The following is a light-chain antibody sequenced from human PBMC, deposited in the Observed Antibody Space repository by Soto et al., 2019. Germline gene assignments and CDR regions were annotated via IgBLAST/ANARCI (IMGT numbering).Light chain of an antibody. CDR2: DTY. J-gene: IGKJ2*03. V-gene: IGKV3-15*01. CDR1: QSVGNS. CDR3: LQYNYWRPYS. Sequence: EIVMTQSPATLSLSPGERATLSCRASQSVGNSVAWYQLKPGQAPRLLIYDTYTRATGTPARFSGSGSGAEFSLTINSLQSEDFAIYSCLQYNYWRPYSFGPGTKLEI.